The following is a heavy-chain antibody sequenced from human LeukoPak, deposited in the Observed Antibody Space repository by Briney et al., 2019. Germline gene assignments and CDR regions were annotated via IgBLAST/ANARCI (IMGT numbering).Heavy chain of an antibody. CDR2: ITPNSGGT. CDR3: VRKSATRRTSEFDY. D-gene: IGHD2-15*01. V-gene: IGHV1-2*02. CDR1: GYTFSDYY. J-gene: IGHJ4*02. Sequence: GASVKVSCKAPGYTFSDYYIHWVRQAPGQGLEWMGWITPNSGGTKYAQRFQGRVTMTRDTSISTAYMDLSSLGSDDTAVFYCVRKSATRRTSEFDYWGQGTPVTVSS.